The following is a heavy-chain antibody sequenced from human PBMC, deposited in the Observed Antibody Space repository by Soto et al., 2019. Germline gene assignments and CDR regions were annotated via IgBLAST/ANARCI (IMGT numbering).Heavy chain of an antibody. V-gene: IGHV3-30*18. Sequence: GGSLRLSCAASGFTFSSYGMHWVRQAPGKGLEWVAVISYDGSNKYYADSVKGRFTISRDNSKNTLYLQMNSLRAEDTAVYYCAKEAARENYFDYWGQGTLVTVSS. J-gene: IGHJ4*02. D-gene: IGHD6-6*01. CDR3: AKEAARENYFDY. CDR1: GFTFSSYG. CDR2: ISYDGSNK.